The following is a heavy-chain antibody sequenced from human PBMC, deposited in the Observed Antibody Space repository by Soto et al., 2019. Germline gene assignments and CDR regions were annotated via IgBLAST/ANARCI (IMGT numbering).Heavy chain of an antibody. CDR3: SSRVTDAPT. D-gene: IGHD3-10*01. CDR2: TLYSGRT. V-gene: IGHV4-4*02. CDR1: GASISSGW. Sequence: QVQLQESGPGLVKPSGTLSLTCAVSGASISSGWWTWVRQPLGKGLEWIGETLYSGRTNYNSSLNSRVTISIDKSKKQFSLNLSSVTAADTAVYYCSSRVTDAPTWGQGTLVTVSS. J-gene: IGHJ5*02.